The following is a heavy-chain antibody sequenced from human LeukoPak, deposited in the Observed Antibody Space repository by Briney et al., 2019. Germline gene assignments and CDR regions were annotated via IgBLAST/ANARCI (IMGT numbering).Heavy chain of an antibody. CDR1: GYTFTSYG. CDR2: MNPNSGNT. D-gene: IGHD3-22*01. Sequence: ASVKVSCKASGYTFTSYGINWVRQATGQGLEWMGWMNPNSGNTGYAQKFQGRVTMTRSTSISTAYMELSSLRSEDTAVYYCASNLYDSSGYSSGFDYWGQGTLVTVSS. CDR3: ASNLYDSSGYSSGFDY. V-gene: IGHV1-8*02. J-gene: IGHJ4*02.